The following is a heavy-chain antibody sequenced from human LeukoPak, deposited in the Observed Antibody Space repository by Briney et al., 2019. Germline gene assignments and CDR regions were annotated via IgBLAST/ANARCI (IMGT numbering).Heavy chain of an antibody. V-gene: IGHV4-4*07. Sequence: SETLSLTCTVSGGSISSYYWSWIRQPAGKGLEWIGRIYTSGSTNYNPSLKSRVTISVDTSKSQFSLKLSSVTAADTAVYYCARGLDRGYDYVWGSYRQLYFDYWGQGTLVTVSS. CDR3: ARGLDRGYDYVWGSYRQLYFDY. CDR1: GGSISSYY. CDR2: IYTSGST. J-gene: IGHJ4*02. D-gene: IGHD3-16*02.